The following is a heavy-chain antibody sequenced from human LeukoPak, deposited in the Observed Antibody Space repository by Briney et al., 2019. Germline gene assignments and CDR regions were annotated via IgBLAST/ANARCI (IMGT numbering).Heavy chain of an antibody. CDR1: GFAFSSYA. CDR2: ISGSGGST. J-gene: IGHJ6*04. CDR3: ARDRGYCRGTTCYAYNLDV. D-gene: IGHD2-2*01. V-gene: IGHV3-23*01. Sequence: GGSLRLSCAASGFAFSSYAMSWVRQAPGKGLEWVSAISGSGGSTYYADSVKGRFTISRDIAKNSLYLQMDSLRAEDTAVYYCARDRGYCRGTTCYAYNLDVWGKGTTVTVSS.